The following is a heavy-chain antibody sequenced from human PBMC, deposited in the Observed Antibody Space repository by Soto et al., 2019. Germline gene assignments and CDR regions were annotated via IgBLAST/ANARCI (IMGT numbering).Heavy chain of an antibody. V-gene: IGHV4-34*01. J-gene: IGHJ5*02. Sequence: PSETLSLTCAVYGGAFRGYYWSWIRQPPGKGLEWLGEINDSGSTNYNPSLKSRITISLDTSKKEISLRLSSVTAADTAVYYCARERGRYCSGESCYPFGPWGQGALLTVSS. D-gene: IGHD2-15*01. CDR3: ARERGRYCSGESCYPFGP. CDR1: GGAFRGYY. CDR2: INDSGST.